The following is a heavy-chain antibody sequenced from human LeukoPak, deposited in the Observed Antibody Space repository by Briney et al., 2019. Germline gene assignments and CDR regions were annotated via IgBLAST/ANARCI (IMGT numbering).Heavy chain of an antibody. CDR2: ISSSGITM. CDR3: ARDRKRHIVVTPDWLDP. CDR1: GFTFSDYY. D-gene: IGHD3-22*01. V-gene: IGHV3-11*01. Sequence: PGGSLRLSCAASGFTFSDYYMSWIRQAPGKGLEWVSYISSSGITMYYADSVRGRFTISRDNAKNSLYLQMNSLRAEDTAVYYCARDRKRHIVVTPDWLDPWGQGTLVTVSS. J-gene: IGHJ5*02.